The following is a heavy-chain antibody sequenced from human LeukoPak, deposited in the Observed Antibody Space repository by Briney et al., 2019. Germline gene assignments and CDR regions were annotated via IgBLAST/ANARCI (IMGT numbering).Heavy chain of an antibody. Sequence: SETLSLTCAVYGGSFSGYYWSWIRQPPGKGLEWIGEINHSGSTNYNPSLKSRVTISADTSKNQFSLKLSSATAADTAVYYCARGRGLLRFQDYWGQGTLVTVSS. CDR3: ARGRGLLRFQDY. CDR2: INHSGST. J-gene: IGHJ4*02. V-gene: IGHV4-34*01. CDR1: GGSFSGYY. D-gene: IGHD3-3*01.